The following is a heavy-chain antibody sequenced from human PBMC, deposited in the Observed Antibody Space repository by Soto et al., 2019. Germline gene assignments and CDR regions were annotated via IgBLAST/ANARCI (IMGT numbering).Heavy chain of an antibody. CDR2: VHYDGTKK. J-gene: IGHJ6*02. D-gene: IGHD3-3*01. CDR1: GFTFSSYV. Sequence: QVQLVASGGGVVQPGTSLRLSCAPSGFTFSSYVRHWVRQAPGKELEWEAVVHYDGTKKYYADSVRGRFTISRDNSENMLYLQMNILRPEDTAVYFCSIESSYDFWSGPQTKDGWGQGTTVTVAS. CDR3: SIESSYDFWSGPQTKDG. V-gene: IGHV3-33*01.